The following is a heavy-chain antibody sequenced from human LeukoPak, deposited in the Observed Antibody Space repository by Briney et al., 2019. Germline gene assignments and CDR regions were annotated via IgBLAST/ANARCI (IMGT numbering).Heavy chain of an antibody. V-gene: IGHV3-21*01. CDR2: ISSSSSYI. CDR3: ARTDYYYYYMDV. J-gene: IGHJ6*03. CDR1: GFTFSSFS. Sequence: GGSLRLSCAASGFTFSSFSMNWVRQAPGKGLEWVSSISSSSSYIYYADSVKGRFTISRDNAKNSLYLQMNSPRAEDTAVYYCARTDYYYYYMDVWGKGTTVTVSS.